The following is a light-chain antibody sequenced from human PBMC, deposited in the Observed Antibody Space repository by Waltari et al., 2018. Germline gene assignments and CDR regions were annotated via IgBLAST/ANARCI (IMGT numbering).Light chain of an antibody. CDR3: CSYAGSSTPRV. CDR2: EGS. V-gene: IGLV2-23*01. Sequence: QSALTQPASVSGSPGQSITISCPGTRSDVGRYNLVSWYQQHPGKAPKLMIYEGSKRPSGVSNRFSGSKSGNTASLTISGLQAEDEADYYCCSYAGSSTPRVFGGGTKLTVL. J-gene: IGLJ2*01. CDR1: RSDVGRYNL.